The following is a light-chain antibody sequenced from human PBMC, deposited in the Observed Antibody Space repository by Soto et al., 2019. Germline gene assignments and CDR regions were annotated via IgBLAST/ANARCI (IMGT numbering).Light chain of an antibody. CDR1: QSLVHSDGKTY. J-gene: IGKJ1*01. CDR3: MQATHSPWA. V-gene: IGKV2-24*01. CDR2: KVS. Sequence: DMVRTKPPLSSPVTLEQPPSTSSRPSQSLVHSDGKTYLSWLQQRPGQPPRLLISKVSNRFSGVPDRFSGSGAGTDFTLKISRVEPEDVGVYYCMQATHSPWAFGQGTKVEIK.